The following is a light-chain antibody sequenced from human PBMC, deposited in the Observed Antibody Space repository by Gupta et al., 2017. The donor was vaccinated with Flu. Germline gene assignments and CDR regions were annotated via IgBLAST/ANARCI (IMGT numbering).Light chain of an antibody. V-gene: IGLV2-11*01. Sequence: QSALTQPRSVSGSPGQSVAISCHGTTSDIGTYHYVSWYQQHPGKAPKLMIYDGSRRPSGVPDRFSGSKSGTTSSLTISGLEAEDEDDYYCFSYGATCPFGGGTKLTVL. J-gene: IGLJ2*01. CDR2: DGS. CDR3: FSYGATCP. CDR1: TSDIGTYHY.